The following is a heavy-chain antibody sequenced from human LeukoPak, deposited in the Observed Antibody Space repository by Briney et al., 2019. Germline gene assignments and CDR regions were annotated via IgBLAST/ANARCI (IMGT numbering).Heavy chain of an antibody. D-gene: IGHD5/OR15-5a*01. CDR2: ITDSGGST. CDR1: GFTFSSYA. J-gene: IGHJ4*02. CDR3: AKSPRHSTYSEILDY. V-gene: IGHV3-23*01. Sequence: SGGSLRLSCAASGFTFSSYAMSWVRQTPGKGLEWVSGITDSGGSTNYADSVKGRFTISRDNSKSSLYLQMNSLRAEDTAVYYCAKSPRHSTYSEILDYWGQGTLVTVSS.